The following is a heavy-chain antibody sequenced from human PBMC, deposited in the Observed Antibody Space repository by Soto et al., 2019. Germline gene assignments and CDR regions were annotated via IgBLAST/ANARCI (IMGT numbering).Heavy chain of an antibody. CDR1: GGSISSGGYS. V-gene: IGHV4-31*03. D-gene: IGHD3-3*01. J-gene: IGHJ4*02. CDR3: ARGPAYYEFWSGYSNYFDY. Sequence: SETLSLTCTVSGGSISSGGYSWSWIRQHPGKGLEWIGYIYYSGSTYYNPSLKSRVTISVDTSKNQFSLKLSSVTAADTAVYYCARGPAYYEFWSGYSNYFDYWGQGTLVTVSS. CDR2: IYYSGST.